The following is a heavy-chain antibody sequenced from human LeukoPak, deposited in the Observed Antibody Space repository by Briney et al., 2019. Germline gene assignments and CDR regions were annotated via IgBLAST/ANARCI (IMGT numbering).Heavy chain of an antibody. V-gene: IGHV4-59*01. CDR3: ARESEWSGFFVF. CDR2: IHDSGST. CDR1: GGFNTHYY. Sequence: TSETLSLTCSVSGGFNTHYYWTWIRQPPGKGLEWIGFIHDSGSTNYNPSLKSRVTMSVDTSKNQFSLNLSSVAAADTAVYFCARESEWSGFFVFWGQGTLVTVSS. D-gene: IGHD3-3*01. J-gene: IGHJ4*02.